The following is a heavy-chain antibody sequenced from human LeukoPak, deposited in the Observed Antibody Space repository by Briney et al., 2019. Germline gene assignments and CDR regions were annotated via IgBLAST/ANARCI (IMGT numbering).Heavy chain of an antibody. Sequence: SETLSLTCTVSGGSIRSGGYYWSWIRQHPGKGLEWIGYIYYSGNTYYNPSLKSRVTISLDTSKNQFSLKLSSVTAADTAVYYCAREESSWLSFDYWGQGILVTVSS. CDR1: GGSIRSGGYY. J-gene: IGHJ4*02. CDR3: AREESSWLSFDY. CDR2: IYYSGNT. D-gene: IGHD6-13*01. V-gene: IGHV4-31*03.